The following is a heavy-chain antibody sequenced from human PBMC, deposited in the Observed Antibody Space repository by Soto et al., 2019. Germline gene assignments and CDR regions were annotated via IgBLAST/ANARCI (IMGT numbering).Heavy chain of an antibody. CDR2: ISYDGSNK. D-gene: IGHD3-10*01. CDR1: GFTFSSYG. CDR3: ANLWGRGVIPHYSGMDV. J-gene: IGHJ6*02. Sequence: GGSLRLSCAASGFTFSSYGMHWVRQAPGKGLEWVAVISYDGSNKYYADSVKGRFTISRDNSKNTLYLQMNSLRAEDTAVYYCANLWGRGVIPHYSGMDVWGQGTTVTVSS. V-gene: IGHV3-30*18.